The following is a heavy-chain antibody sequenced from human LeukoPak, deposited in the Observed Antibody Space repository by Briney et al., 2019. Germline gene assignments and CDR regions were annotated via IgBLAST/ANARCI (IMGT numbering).Heavy chain of an antibody. CDR2: TYYSGST. CDR3: ARHLYDSSGYFDY. D-gene: IGHD3-22*01. CDR1: GFTFTTYN. V-gene: IGHV4-39*01. Sequence: GSLRLSCAASGFTFTTYNMSWIRQPPGKGLEWIGSTYYSGSTYYNPSLKSRVTISVDTSKNQFSLKLSSVTAADTAVYFCARHLYDSSGYFDYWGQGTLVTVSS. J-gene: IGHJ4*02.